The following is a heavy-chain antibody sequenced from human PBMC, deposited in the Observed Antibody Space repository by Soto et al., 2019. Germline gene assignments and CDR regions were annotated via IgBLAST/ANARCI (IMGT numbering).Heavy chain of an antibody. CDR1: GGSISSYF. J-gene: IGHJ5*01. D-gene: IGHD4-4*01. CDR3: ARLIGNSWLES. CDR2: IYYSGST. V-gene: IGHV4-59*08. Sequence: PSETLSLTCTVSGGSISSYFWSWIWQPPGRGLEWIGYIYYSGSTNYNPSLKSRVTISVDTSNNQLSLQLNSVTPDDTAVYYCARLIGNSWLESWGQGTLVTVSS.